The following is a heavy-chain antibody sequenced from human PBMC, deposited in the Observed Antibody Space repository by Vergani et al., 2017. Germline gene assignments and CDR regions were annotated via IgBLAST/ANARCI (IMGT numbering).Heavy chain of an antibody. Sequence: QVQLVQSGAEVKKPWASVKVSCKASGYTFTSYGISWVRQAPGQGLEWMGWISAYNGNTNYAKKLQGRVTMTTDTSTSTAYMALMSLSSDDTAVYYCARDRENVLLWFGELCYPGYYYGMDVWGQGTTVTVSS. CDR2: ISAYNGNT. V-gene: IGHV1-18*01. CDR1: GYTFTSYG. CDR3: ARDRENVLLWFGELCYPGYYYGMDV. D-gene: IGHD3-10*01. J-gene: IGHJ6*02.